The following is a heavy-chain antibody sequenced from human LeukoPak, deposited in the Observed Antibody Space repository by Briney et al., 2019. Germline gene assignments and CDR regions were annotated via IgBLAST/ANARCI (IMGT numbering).Heavy chain of an antibody. D-gene: IGHD5-12*01. CDR3: ARGFSGYDGAFEI. V-gene: IGHV4-59*01. J-gene: IGHJ3*02. Sequence: SETLSLTCTVSGGSNSSYYWSWIRQPPGKGLEWIGYIYYSGSTNYNPSLKSRVTISVDTSKNQFSLKLSSVTAADTAVYYCARGFSGYDGAFEIWGQGTMVTVSS. CDR2: IYYSGST. CDR1: GGSNSSYY.